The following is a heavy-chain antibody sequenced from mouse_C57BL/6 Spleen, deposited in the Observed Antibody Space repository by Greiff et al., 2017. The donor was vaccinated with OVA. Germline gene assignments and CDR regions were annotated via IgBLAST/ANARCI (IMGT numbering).Heavy chain of an antibody. CDR2: IDPETGGT. J-gene: IGHJ2*01. D-gene: IGHD1-1*02. V-gene: IGHV1-15*01. CDR3: TRDYSYYFDY. CDR1: GYTFTDYE. Sequence: VQLKESGAELVRPGASVTLSCKASGYTFTDYEMHWVKQTPVHGLEWIGAIDPETGGTAYNQKFKGKAILTADKSSSTAYMELRSLTSEDSAVYYCTRDYSYYFDYWGQGTTLTVSS.